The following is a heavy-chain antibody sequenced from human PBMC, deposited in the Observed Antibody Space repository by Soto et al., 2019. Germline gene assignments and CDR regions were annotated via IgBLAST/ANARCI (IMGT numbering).Heavy chain of an antibody. D-gene: IGHD5-18*01. CDR3: ARGPGPDGYKVDY. V-gene: IGHV4-31*03. Sequence: SDTLSLTCTVSGGSISSGGYYWSWIRQHPGKGLEWIGYIYDSGSTYYNPSLKSRVTISVDTSKNQFALKLSSVTAADTAVDDCARGPGPDGYKVDYWAEGPLV. J-gene: IGHJ4*02. CDR2: IYDSGST. CDR1: GGSISSGGYY.